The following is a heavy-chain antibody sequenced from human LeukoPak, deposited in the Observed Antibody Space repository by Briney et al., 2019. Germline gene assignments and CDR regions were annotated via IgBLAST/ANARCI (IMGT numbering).Heavy chain of an antibody. V-gene: IGHV3-33*01. Sequence: PGRSLRLSCVASGFTFRNHGMHWVRQAPGKGLEWVALIYYDGTIKNYVDSVKGRFTISRDNSKNTLSLQMNNLRADDTAVYYCARDRGKDYFDYWGQGTLVTVSS. CDR1: GFTFRNHG. CDR2: IYYDGTIK. CDR3: ARDRGKDYFDY. J-gene: IGHJ4*02. D-gene: IGHD3-10*01.